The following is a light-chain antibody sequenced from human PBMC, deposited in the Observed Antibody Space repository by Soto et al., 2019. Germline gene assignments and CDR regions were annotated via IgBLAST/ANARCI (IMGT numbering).Light chain of an antibody. CDR1: QSVGSN. J-gene: IGKJ1*01. V-gene: IGKV3-15*01. Sequence: EIVITQSPATLSVSPGERATLSCRASQSVGSNLAWYQQKPGQAPRPLIYGASTRATGIPARFSGSGSGTEFTLTISSXQSEDFAVYYCQQYNNWPRTFGQGTKVDIK. CDR2: GAS. CDR3: QQYNNWPRT.